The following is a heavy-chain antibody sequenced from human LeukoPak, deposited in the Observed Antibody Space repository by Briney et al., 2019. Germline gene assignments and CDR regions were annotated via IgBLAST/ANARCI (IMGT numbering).Heavy chain of an antibody. D-gene: IGHD3-10*01. CDR3: ARGGSGSYFSWLDP. CDR1: GYTFTGYY. CDR2: INPNSGGT. V-gene: IGHV1-2*02. J-gene: IGHJ5*02. Sequence: ASVKVSCKASGYTFTGYYIHGVRQAPGQGLEGMGCINPNSGGTNYAQKFQGRVTMTRDTSISTAYMELSRLRSDDTAVYYCARGGSGSYFSWLDPWGQGTLVTVSS.